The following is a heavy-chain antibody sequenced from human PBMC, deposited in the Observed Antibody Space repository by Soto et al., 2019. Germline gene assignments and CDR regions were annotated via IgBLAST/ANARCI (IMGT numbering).Heavy chain of an antibody. Sequence: QVQLVESGGGVVQPGRSLRLSCAASGFTFSSYGMHWVRQAPGKGLEWVAVISYDGSNKYYADSVKGRFTISRDNSKNTLYLQMNSLRAGDTAVYYCAKDPKYRDTMVRGVIYFDYWGQGTLVTVSS. V-gene: IGHV3-30*18. CDR1: GFTFSSYG. J-gene: IGHJ4*02. D-gene: IGHD3-10*01. CDR3: AKDPKYRDTMVRGVIYFDY. CDR2: ISYDGSNK.